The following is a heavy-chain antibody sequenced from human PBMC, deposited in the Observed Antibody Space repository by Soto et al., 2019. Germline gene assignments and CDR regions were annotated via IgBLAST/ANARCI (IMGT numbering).Heavy chain of an antibody. CDR2: IIPIFGTA. J-gene: IGHJ6*02. V-gene: IGHV1-69*12. D-gene: IGHD1-7*01. CDR3: ARDDNYITGTTDYYYGMDV. CDR1: GGTFSSYA. Sequence: QVQLVQSGAEVKKPGSSVKVSCKASGGTFSSYAISWVRQAPGQGLEWMGGIIPIFGTANYAQKFQDRVTITADESTSTAYMELSSLRSEDTAVYYCARDDNYITGTTDYYYGMDVWGQGTTVTVSS.